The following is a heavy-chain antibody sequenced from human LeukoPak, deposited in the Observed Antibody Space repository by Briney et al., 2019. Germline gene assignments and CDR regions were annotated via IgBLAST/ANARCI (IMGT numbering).Heavy chain of an antibody. CDR3: ARPPYSSGWFGTWFDP. Sequence: SETLSLTCTVSGGSISSSSYYWGWIRQPPGKGLEWIGSIYYSGSTYYNPSLKSRVTISVDTSKNQFSLKLSSVTAADTPVYYCARPPYSSGWFGTWFDPWGQGTLVTVSS. CDR2: IYYSGST. V-gene: IGHV4-39*01. J-gene: IGHJ5*02. D-gene: IGHD6-19*01. CDR1: GGSISSSSYY.